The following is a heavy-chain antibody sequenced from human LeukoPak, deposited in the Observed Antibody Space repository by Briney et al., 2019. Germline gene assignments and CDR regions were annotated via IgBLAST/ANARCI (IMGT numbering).Heavy chain of an antibody. CDR1: GVSISSYC. V-gene: IGHV4-59*08. J-gene: IGHJ4*02. CDR2: IYYSGST. D-gene: IGHD3-22*01. Sequence: KPSETLSLTCTVSGVSISSYCWSWIRQPPGKGLEWIGNIYYSGSTKYNPSLKSRVTISVDTSKNHFSLKLSSVTAADTAVYYCARHGNYYDSSGYNYYFDYWGQGTLGTVSS. CDR3: ARHGNYYDSSGYNYYFDY.